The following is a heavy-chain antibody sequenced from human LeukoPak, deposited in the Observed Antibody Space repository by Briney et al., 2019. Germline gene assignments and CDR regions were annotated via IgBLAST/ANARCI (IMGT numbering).Heavy chain of an antibody. J-gene: IGHJ4*02. Sequence: GGSLRLSCAASGFTFSSYWMSWVRQAPGKGLEWVSFISTGSSTIYYADSVKGRFTISRDNAKNSLYLQMNSLRDEDTAVYYCARVAEIQLWLRSAFDYWGQGTLVTVSS. D-gene: IGHD5-18*01. V-gene: IGHV3-48*02. CDR2: ISTGSSTI. CDR3: ARVAEIQLWLRSAFDY. CDR1: GFTFSSYW.